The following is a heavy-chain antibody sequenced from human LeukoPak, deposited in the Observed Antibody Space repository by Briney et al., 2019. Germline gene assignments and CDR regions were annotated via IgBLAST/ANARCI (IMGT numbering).Heavy chain of an antibody. V-gene: IGHV3-15*01. CDR1: GFTFSNAW. CDR2: IKSKTDGGTT. Sequence: PGGSLRLSCAASGFTFSNAWMSWVRQAPGKGLEWVGRIKSKTDGGTTDYAAPVKGRFTISRDDSKNTLYLQMNSLKTEDTAVYYYARDFGDYAPYYYMDVWGKGTTVTISS. D-gene: IGHD4-17*01. J-gene: IGHJ6*03. CDR3: ARDFGDYAPYYYMDV.